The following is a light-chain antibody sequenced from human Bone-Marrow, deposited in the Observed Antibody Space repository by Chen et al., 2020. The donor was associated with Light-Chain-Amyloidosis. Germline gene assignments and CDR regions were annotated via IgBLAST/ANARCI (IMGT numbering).Light chain of an antibody. Sequence: QSALTQPACVSGSPGQSITISCTGTSSDIGSYNLVSWYQQHPGTAPQPLIYEVTPRPSGVPGRSSGSKSGTTASLTISGLRTDADASYFCCSFAGTSTPLFGGGSKLTV. V-gene: IGLV2-23*02. CDR3: CSFAGTSTPL. J-gene: IGLJ2*01. CDR2: EVT. CDR1: SSDIGSYNL.